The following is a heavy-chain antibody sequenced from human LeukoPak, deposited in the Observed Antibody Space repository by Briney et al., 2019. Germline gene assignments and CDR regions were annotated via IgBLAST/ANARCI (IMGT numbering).Heavy chain of an antibody. D-gene: IGHD3-10*02. Sequence: SETLSLTCTVSGSSVSGYYWSLIRQPPGGGLEWIGYIYHTGHTHYNASLKGRVTMSMDTSQSQISLRMSSMTAADTAVYYCTRHPFMSPFDYWGQGTLVTVSS. CDR3: TRHPFMSPFDY. CDR1: GSSVSGYY. V-gene: IGHV4-59*08. J-gene: IGHJ4*02. CDR2: IYHTGHT.